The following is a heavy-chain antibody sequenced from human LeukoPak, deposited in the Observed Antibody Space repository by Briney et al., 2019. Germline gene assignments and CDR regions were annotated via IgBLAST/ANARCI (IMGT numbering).Heavy chain of an antibody. V-gene: IGHV5-51*01. D-gene: IGHD5-12*01. J-gene: IGHJ4*02. Sequence: RGESLKISCKGSGYSFTNYWIGWVRQMPGKGLEWLGILYPGDSDTRYSPSFQGQVTISADKSISTAYLQWSSLKASDTAMYYCASRLRERFDSWGQGALVTVSS. CDR3: ASRLRERFDS. CDR2: LYPGDSDT. CDR1: GYSFTNYW.